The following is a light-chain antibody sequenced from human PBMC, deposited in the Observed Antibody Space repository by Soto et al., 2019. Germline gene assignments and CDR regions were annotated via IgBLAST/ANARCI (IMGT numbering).Light chain of an antibody. CDR3: QQYNNWPLT. Sequence: EIVMTQSPATLSVSPGERATLSCRASQNINNNLAWYQQKLGQGPRLLIYGASSRATGIPARFSGSGSGTGFTLTISSLQSEDFAIYYCQQYNNWPLTFGGGTKVEIK. V-gene: IGKV3-15*01. CDR2: GAS. J-gene: IGKJ4*01. CDR1: QNINNN.